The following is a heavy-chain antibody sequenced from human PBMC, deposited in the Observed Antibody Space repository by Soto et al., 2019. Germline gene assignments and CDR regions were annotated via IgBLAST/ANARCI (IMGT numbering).Heavy chain of an antibody. Sequence: GESLKISCAASGFTFSSYAMSWVRQAPGKGLEWVSAISGSGGSTYYADSVKGRFTISRDNSKNTLYLQMNSLRAEDTAVYYCAKGSQLWLLDDSFDYWGQGTLVTVSS. J-gene: IGHJ4*02. CDR3: AKGSQLWLLDDSFDY. D-gene: IGHD5-18*01. V-gene: IGHV3-23*01. CDR2: ISGSGGST. CDR1: GFTFSSYA.